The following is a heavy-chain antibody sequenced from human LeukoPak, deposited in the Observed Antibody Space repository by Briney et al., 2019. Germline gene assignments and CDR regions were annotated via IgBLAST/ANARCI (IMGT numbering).Heavy chain of an antibody. CDR3: ATNLPGSGTTRGSYYYYGMDV. Sequence: ASVKVSCKASGGTFSSYAISWVRQAPGQRLEWMGWINAGNGNTKYSQKFQGRVTITRDTSASTAYMELSSLRSEDTAVYYCATNLPGSGTTRGSYYYYGMDVWGQGTTVTVSS. J-gene: IGHJ6*02. CDR1: GGTFSSYA. V-gene: IGHV1-3*01. CDR2: INAGNGNT. D-gene: IGHD1-1*01.